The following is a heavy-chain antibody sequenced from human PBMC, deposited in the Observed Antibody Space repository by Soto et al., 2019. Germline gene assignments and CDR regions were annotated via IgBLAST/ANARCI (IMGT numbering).Heavy chain of an antibody. CDR3: AKSVAARLDWFDP. V-gene: IGHV3-21*01. J-gene: IGHJ5*02. CDR1: GFTFSSYS. Sequence: GGSLTLSCASSGFTFSSYSMNWVRQAPGKGLEWVASISSSGSYIYYADSVKGRFTTYRNNAKGSLFLQMNSLRVEDTAVYYCAKSVAARLDWFDPRGQGTLVTVSS. D-gene: IGHD6-6*01. CDR2: ISSSGSYI.